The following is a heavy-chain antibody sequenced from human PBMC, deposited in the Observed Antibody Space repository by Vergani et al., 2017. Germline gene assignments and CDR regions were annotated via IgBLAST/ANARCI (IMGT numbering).Heavy chain of an antibody. CDR1: GGTFSSYA. CDR2: IIPIFGTA. Sequence: QVQLVQSGAEVKKPGSSVKVSCKASGGTFSSYAISWVRQAPGQGLEWMGGIIPIFGTANYAQKFQGRVTITADKSTSTAYMELSSLRSEDTAVYYCARGQRAVLRYFDWLLPYWGQGTLVTVSS. CDR3: ARGQRAVLRYFDWLLPY. V-gene: IGHV1-69*06. D-gene: IGHD3-9*01. J-gene: IGHJ4*02.